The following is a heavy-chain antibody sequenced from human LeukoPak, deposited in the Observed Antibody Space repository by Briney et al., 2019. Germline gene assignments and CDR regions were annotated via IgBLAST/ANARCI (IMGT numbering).Heavy chain of an antibody. J-gene: IGHJ3*02. CDR2: INPNSGGT. CDR3: ARGRWELLPTGHDAFDI. Sequence: VASVKVSCKASGYTFTGYYMHWVRQAPGQGLEWMGWINPNSGGTNYAQKFQGRVTMTRDTSISTAYMELSRLRSDDTAVYYCARGRWELLPTGHDAFDIWGQGTMVTVSS. D-gene: IGHD1-26*01. CDR1: GYTFTGYY. V-gene: IGHV1-2*02.